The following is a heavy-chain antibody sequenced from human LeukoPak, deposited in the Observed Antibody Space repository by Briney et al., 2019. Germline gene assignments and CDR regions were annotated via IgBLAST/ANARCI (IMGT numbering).Heavy chain of an antibody. CDR3: ARAGRRYCSSTSCYDGGDNWFDP. D-gene: IGHD2-2*01. Sequence: SETLSLTCTVSGGSISSYYWGWIRQPPGKGLEWIGYIYYSGSTNYNPSLKSRVTISVDTSKNQFSLKLSSVTAADTAVYYCARAGRRYCSSTSCYDGGDNWFDPWGQGTLVTVSS. V-gene: IGHV4-59*01. J-gene: IGHJ5*02. CDR2: IYYSGST. CDR1: GGSISSYY.